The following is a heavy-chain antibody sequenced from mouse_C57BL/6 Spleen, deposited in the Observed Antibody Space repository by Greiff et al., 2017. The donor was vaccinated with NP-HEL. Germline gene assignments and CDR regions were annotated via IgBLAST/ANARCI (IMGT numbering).Heavy chain of an antibody. CDR2: INPNNGGT. J-gene: IGHJ1*03. CDR1: GYTFTDYN. D-gene: IGHD2-5*01. CDR3: ARDYYSNLYWYFDV. Sequence: VQLKQSGPELVKPGASVKMSCKASGYTFTDYNMHWVKQSHGKSLEWIGYINPNNGGTSYNQKFKGKATLTVNKSSSTAYMELSSLTSEDSAVYYCARDYYSNLYWYFDVWGTGTTVTVSS. V-gene: IGHV1-22*01.